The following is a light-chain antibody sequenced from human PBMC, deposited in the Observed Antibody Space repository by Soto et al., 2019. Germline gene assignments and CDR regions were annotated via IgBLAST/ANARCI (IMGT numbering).Light chain of an antibody. CDR2: TGS. Sequence: DIQMTQSPSSVSASVGDRVTITCRASQAIDSWLAWYQQKPGEAPKLLIFTGSLLHSGVPPRFSGSGSGTEFTLTISSLQPDDFATYFCQQHQSYWSFGQGTKVDIK. V-gene: IGKV1-12*01. CDR1: QAIDSW. CDR3: QQHQSYWS. J-gene: IGKJ1*01.